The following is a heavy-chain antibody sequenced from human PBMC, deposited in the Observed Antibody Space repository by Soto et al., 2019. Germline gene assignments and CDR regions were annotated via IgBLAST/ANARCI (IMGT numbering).Heavy chain of an antibody. Sequence: GASVKVSCKASGGTFSSYAISWVRQAPGQGLEWMGGIIPIFGTANYAQRFQGRVTITADESTSTAYMELSSLRSEDTAVYYCARKGAVAGIRIGAFDIWGQGTMVTVSS. CDR3: ARKGAVAGIRIGAFDI. V-gene: IGHV1-69*13. CDR2: IIPIFGTA. J-gene: IGHJ3*02. D-gene: IGHD6-19*01. CDR1: GGTFSSYA.